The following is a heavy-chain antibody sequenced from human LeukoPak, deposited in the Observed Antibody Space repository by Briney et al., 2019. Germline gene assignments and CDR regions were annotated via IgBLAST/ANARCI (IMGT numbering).Heavy chain of an antibody. V-gene: IGHV1-2*06. CDR2: INPNSGDT. CDR3: ARAYYYDSSAYYYDS. J-gene: IGHJ5*01. D-gene: IGHD3-22*01. CDR1: GYTLTELS. Sequence: ASVKVSCKVSGYTLTELSMHWVRQAPGKGLEWMGRINPNSGDTNFAQRFQGRVTMTRDTSISTAYMELSRLMSDDTDTAVYYCARAYYYDSSAYYYDSWGQGSLVTVSS.